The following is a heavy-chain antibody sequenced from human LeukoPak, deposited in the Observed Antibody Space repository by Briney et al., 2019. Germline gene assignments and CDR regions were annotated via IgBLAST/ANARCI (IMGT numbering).Heavy chain of an antibody. CDR1: GYSFTSYW. J-gene: IGHJ4*02. Sequence: GASLQISCKGSGYSFTSYWIGWVRQMPGKGLEWMGIIYPGDSDTRYSPSFQAQVTISADKSISTAYLQWSSLKASDTAMYYCARGTVTTGFDYRGQGTLVTVSS. D-gene: IGHD4-17*01. CDR3: ARGTVTTGFDY. CDR2: IYPGDSDT. V-gene: IGHV5-51*01.